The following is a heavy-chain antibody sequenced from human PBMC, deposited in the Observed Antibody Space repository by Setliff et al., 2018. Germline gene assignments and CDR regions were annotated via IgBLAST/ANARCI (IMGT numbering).Heavy chain of an antibody. D-gene: IGHD2-2*03. CDR2: TIPNFGTT. CDR1: GGTFSSYG. Sequence: SVKVSCKASGGTFSSYGISWVRQAPGQGLEWLGGTIPNFGTTNYAQEFQGRVTIITDESTSTAYMELSSLRFEDTAVYYCARHVDIVVVPARSDFDYWGQGTLVTVSS. CDR3: ARHVDIVVVPARSDFDY. J-gene: IGHJ4*02. V-gene: IGHV1-69*05.